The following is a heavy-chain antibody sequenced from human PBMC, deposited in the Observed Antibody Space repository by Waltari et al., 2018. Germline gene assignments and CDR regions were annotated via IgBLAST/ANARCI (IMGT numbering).Heavy chain of an antibody. V-gene: IGHV3-74*01. D-gene: IGHD3-16*01. J-gene: IGHJ4*02. CDR2: TNEDGSIP. Sequence: EVQLVESGGGLVQPGGSLRLSCAASGFTFGSNWMHWVRQVPGKGRVVVPRTNEDGSIPSHADSVKGRFTISRDNAKNTLYLQMNSLRVEDTAVYYCVRDLAGVGGHWGQGTQVTVSS. CDR3: VRDLAGVGGH. CDR1: GFTFGSNW.